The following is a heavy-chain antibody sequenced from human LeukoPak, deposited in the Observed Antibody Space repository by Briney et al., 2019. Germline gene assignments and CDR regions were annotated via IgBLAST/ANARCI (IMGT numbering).Heavy chain of an antibody. V-gene: IGHV3-7*01. J-gene: IGHJ3*02. CDR2: IKQDGSEK. Sequence: PGGSLRLSCAASGFTFSSYWMSWVRQAPGKGLEWVANIKQDGSEKYYVDSVKGRFTISRDNAKNSLYLQMNSLRAEDTAVYYCARAMDTAMVTYAFDIWGQGTMVTVSS. CDR3: ARAMDTAMVTYAFDI. CDR1: GFTFSSYW. D-gene: IGHD5-18*01.